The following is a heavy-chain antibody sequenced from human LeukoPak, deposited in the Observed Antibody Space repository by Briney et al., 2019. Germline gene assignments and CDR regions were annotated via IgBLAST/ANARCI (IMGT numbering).Heavy chain of an antibody. CDR1: GGSISSGSYY. CDR2: IYTSGST. CDR3: ARAPNHSKLGPNYYYYYMDV. J-gene: IGHJ6*03. D-gene: IGHD1-14*01. V-gene: IGHV4-61*02. Sequence: PSQTLSLTCTVSGGSISSGSYYWSWIRQPAGKGLEWIGRIYTSGSTNYNPSLKSRVTISVDTSKNQFSLKLSSVTAADTAVYYCARAPNHSKLGPNYYYYYMDVWGKGTTVTVSS.